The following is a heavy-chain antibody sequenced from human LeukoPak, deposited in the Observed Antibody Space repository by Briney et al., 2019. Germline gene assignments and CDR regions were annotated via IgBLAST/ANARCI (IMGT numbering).Heavy chain of an antibody. CDR2: IYHSGNT. CDR1: GYSISSGYY. J-gene: IGHJ4*02. CDR3: ARDPDHSGHFDS. V-gene: IGHV4-38-2*02. D-gene: IGHD6-19*01. Sequence: SSETLSLTCTVSGYSISSGYYWSWIRQPPGKGLEWVATIYHSGNTYYNPSLKSQVTISIDTSKNQFSLKLNSVTAADTAVYYCARDPDHSGHFDSWGQGILVTVSS.